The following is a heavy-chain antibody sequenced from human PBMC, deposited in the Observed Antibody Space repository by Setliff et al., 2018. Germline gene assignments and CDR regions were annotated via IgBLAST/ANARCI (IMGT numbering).Heavy chain of an antibody. V-gene: IGHV4-34*01. CDR2: INHSGST. D-gene: IGHD2-8*02. CDR3: TVYNTGSSKDHY. CDR1: GGSVSNHY. Sequence: PSETLSLTCSVSGGSVSNHYWIWIRQPPGKGLEWIGEINHSGSTNYNPSLKSRVTISVDTSKNQFSLKLSSVTAADTALYYCTVYNTGSSKDHYWGQGTPVTVSS. J-gene: IGHJ4*02.